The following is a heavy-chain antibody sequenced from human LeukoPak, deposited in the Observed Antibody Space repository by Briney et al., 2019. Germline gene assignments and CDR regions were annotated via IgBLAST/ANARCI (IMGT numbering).Heavy chain of an antibody. V-gene: IGHV4-39*07. D-gene: IGHD3-3*01. J-gene: IGHJ4*02. CDR2: VFHSGST. Sequence: PSETLSLTCAVSGASISSNHYYWGWIRHSPGKGLEWIGSVFHSGSTYYNPSLKTRVTMSLDASKRQFSLNLTSVTAADTAVYYCARSPVFGVIILHFDCWGQGSLVPVSS. CDR3: ARSPVFGVIILHFDC. CDR1: GASISSNHYY.